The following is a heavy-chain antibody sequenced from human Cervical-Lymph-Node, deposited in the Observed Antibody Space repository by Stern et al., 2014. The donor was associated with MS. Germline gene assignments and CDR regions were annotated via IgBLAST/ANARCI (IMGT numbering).Heavy chain of an antibody. J-gene: IGHJ4*02. CDR1: GFTFSSYG. CDR2: ISYDGSNK. Sequence: VQLVESGGGVVQPGRSLRLSCAASGFTFSSYGMHWVRQAPGKGLEWVAVISYDGSNKYYADSVKGRFTISRDNSKNTLYLQMNSLRAEDTAVYYCAKPGPYDSSGYSLGYWGQGTLVTVSS. D-gene: IGHD3-22*01. V-gene: IGHV3-30*18. CDR3: AKPGPYDSSGYSLGY.